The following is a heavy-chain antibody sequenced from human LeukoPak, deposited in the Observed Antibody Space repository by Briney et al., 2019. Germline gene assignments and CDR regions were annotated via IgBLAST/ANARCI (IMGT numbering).Heavy chain of an antibody. CDR2: ISAYNGNT. CDR3: ARPSRSSDAFDI. CDR1: GYTFTSYY. J-gene: IGHJ3*02. Sequence: ASVKVSCKASGYTFTSYYMHWVRQAPGQGLEWMGWISAYNGNTNYAQKLQGRVTMTTDTSTSTAYMELRSLRSDDTAVYYCARPSRSSDAFDIWGQGTMVTVSS. D-gene: IGHD6-13*01. V-gene: IGHV1-18*04.